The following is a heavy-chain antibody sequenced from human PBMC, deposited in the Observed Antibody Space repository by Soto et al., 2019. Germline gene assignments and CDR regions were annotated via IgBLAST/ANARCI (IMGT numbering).Heavy chain of an antibody. CDR3: AKTAKGSGDFWSGYYMAYDY. D-gene: IGHD3-3*01. J-gene: IGHJ4*02. CDR1: GFAFSTYA. Sequence: GGSLRLSCAAAGFAFSTYAMTWVRQAPGKGLEWVSVISGSGGSSYYAASVKGRFTISRDNSKNTLYLQMHSLRAGDTAVYFCAKTAKGSGDFWSGYYMAYDYWGQGNLVTVSS. CDR2: ISGSGGSS. V-gene: IGHV3-23*01.